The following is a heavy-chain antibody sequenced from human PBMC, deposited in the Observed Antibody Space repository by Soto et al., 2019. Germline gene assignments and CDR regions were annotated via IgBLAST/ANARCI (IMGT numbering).Heavy chain of an antibody. CDR3: TSEHPFDGYYDRSGSAD. CDR2: IKSKTDGGTT. J-gene: IGHJ4*02. CDR1: GFTFSNAW. Sequence: EVQLVESGGGLVKPGGSLRLSCAASGFTFSNAWMSWVRQAPGKGLEWVGRIKSKTDGGTTDYAALVKGRCTISRDDSKNTLYLQMNSLKTEETAVYYCTSEHPFDGYYDRSGSADWGQGTLVTVSS. D-gene: IGHD3-22*01. V-gene: IGHV3-15*01.